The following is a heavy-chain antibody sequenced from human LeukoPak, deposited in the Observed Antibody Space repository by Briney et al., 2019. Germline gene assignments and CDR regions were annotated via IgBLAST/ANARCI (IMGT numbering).Heavy chain of an antibody. CDR3: VKDDFYDATEA. CDR2: IRYDGSNQ. J-gene: IGHJ5*02. Sequence: GGSLRLSCAASGFTFSTFGMHWVRQAPRKGLEWVAFIRYDGSNQYYEDSVKGRFTISRDNSKNKLYLQMSRLRPEDSALYYCVKDDFYDATEAWGRGTLVTVSS. V-gene: IGHV3-30*02. CDR1: GFTFSTFG. D-gene: IGHD3-22*01.